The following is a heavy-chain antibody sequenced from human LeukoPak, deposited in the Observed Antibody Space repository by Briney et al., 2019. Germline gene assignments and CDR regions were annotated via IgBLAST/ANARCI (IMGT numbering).Heavy chain of an antibody. V-gene: IGHV4-61*02. Sequence: SQTLSLTCTVSGGSISSASYYWSWIRQPAGKGLEWIGRIYIGGSTNYNPSLKSRVTISIDTSKNQFSLKLSSVTAADTAVYYCARRYGDYGYGWFDPWGQGTLVTVSS. D-gene: IGHD4-17*01. CDR1: GGSISSASYY. CDR3: ARRYGDYGYGWFDP. J-gene: IGHJ5*02. CDR2: IYIGGST.